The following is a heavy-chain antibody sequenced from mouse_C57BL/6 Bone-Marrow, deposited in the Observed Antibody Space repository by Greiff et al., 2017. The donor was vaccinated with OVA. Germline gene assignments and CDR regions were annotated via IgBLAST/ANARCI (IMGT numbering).Heavy chain of an antibody. J-gene: IGHJ1*03. V-gene: IGHV1-26*01. CDR3: ARALAYYGNDFDV. D-gene: IGHD1-1*01. Sequence: EVQLQQSGPELVKPGASVKISCKASGYTFTDYYMNWVKQSHGKSLEWIGDINPNNGGTSYNQKFKGKATLTVDKSSSTAYMELRSLTSEDSAVYDCARALAYYGNDFDVWGTGTTVTVSS. CDR1: GYTFTDYY. CDR2: INPNNGGT.